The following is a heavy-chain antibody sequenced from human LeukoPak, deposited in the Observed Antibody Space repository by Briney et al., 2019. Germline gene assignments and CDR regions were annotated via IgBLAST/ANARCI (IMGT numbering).Heavy chain of an antibody. V-gene: IGHV4-34*01. CDR1: GGSFSGYY. Sequence: PSETLSLTCAVYGGSFSGYYWSWIRQPPGKGLEWIGEINHSGSTNYNPSLKSRVTISVDTSKNQFSLKLSSVTAADTAVYYCARGYDGVDYWGQGTLVTVSS. CDR2: INHSGST. J-gene: IGHJ4*02. D-gene: IGHD3-3*01. CDR3: ARGYDGVDY.